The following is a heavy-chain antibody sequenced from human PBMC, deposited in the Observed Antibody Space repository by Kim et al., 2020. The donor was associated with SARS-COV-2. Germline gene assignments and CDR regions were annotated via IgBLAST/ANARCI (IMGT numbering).Heavy chain of an antibody. Sequence: KKEGEEKNYVGSVKGRFTISRDNARNSLYLQMNSLRVEDTAVYYCVGIYWGQGTLVTVPS. CDR3: VGIY. V-gene: IGHV3-7*03. J-gene: IGHJ4*02. CDR2: KKEGEEK.